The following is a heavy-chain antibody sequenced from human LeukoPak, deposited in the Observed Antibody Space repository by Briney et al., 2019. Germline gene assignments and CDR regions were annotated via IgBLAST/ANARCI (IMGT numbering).Heavy chain of an antibody. D-gene: IGHD6-19*01. CDR2: ISYDGSNK. J-gene: IGHJ4*02. V-gene: IGHV3-30*18. CDR3: AKDSSGWVPYFDY. CDR1: GFTFSSYG. Sequence: GRSLRLSCAASGFTFSSYGMHWVRQAPGKGLEWVAVISYDGSNKYYADSVKGRFTISRDNSKNTLYLQMNSLRDEDTALYYCAKDSSGWVPYFDYWGQGTLVTVSS.